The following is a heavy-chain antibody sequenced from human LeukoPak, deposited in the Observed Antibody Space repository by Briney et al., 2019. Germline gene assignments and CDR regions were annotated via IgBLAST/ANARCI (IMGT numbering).Heavy chain of an antibody. CDR2: IYSGGST. Sequence: GGSLRLSCAASGFTVSSNYMNWVRQAPGEGLEWVSVIYSGGSTFYADSVEGRFTISRDNSNNTLYLQMNSLRAEDTAMYYCAREYYDNSGGEDAFDIWGPGTMVTVS. V-gene: IGHV3-53*01. CDR3: AREYYDNSGGEDAFDI. J-gene: IGHJ3*02. D-gene: IGHD3-22*01. CDR1: GFTVSSNY.